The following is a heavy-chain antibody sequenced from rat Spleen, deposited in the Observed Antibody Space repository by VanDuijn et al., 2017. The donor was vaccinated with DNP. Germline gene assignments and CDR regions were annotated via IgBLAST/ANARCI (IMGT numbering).Heavy chain of an antibody. Sequence: EVQLQESGPGLVKPSQSLSLTCSVTGYSITTNHQWTWIRPFPGNELAWWGYINNAGSTNYNPSLKSRYSITRDTSKNQFFLQVNSVRNEDTATYYCAIQLGVFDYWGQGVMVIVSS. V-gene: IGHV3-3*01. CDR2: INNAGST. CDR1: GYSITTNHQ. D-gene: IGHD5-1*01. J-gene: IGHJ2*01. CDR3: AIQLGVFDY.